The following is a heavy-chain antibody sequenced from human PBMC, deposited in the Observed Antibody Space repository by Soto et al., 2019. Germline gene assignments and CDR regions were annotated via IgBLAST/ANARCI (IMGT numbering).Heavy chain of an antibody. V-gene: IGHV3-30*18. CDR1: GFTFSSYG. CDR2: ISYDGSNK. D-gene: IGHD2-15*01. J-gene: IGHJ4*02. CDR3: AKDIRAGYGGMIDY. Sequence: GESLRLSCAASGFTFSSYGMHWVRQAPGKGLEWVAVISYDGSNKYYADSVKGRFTISRDNSKNTLYLQMNSLRAEDTAVYYCAKDIRAGYGGMIDYWGQGTLVTVSS.